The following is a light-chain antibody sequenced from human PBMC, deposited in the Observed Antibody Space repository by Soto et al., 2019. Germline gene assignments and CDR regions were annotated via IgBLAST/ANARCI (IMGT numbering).Light chain of an antibody. CDR1: QSVRSSH. CDR2: GAS. V-gene: IGKV3-20*01. J-gene: IGKJ1*01. CDR3: QQYGSSPWT. Sequence: EIVLTQSPGALSLSRGERATLSCRASQSVRSSHLAWYQQKPGQAPRLLIYGASSRATGIPDRFSGSGSGTDFTLTISRLEPEDFAVYYCQQYGSSPWTFGQGTKVDIK.